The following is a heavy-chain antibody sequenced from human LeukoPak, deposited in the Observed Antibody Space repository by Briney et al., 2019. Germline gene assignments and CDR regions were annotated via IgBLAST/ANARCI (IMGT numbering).Heavy chain of an antibody. D-gene: IGHD3-22*01. J-gene: IGHJ1*01. V-gene: IGHV4-59*01. CDR1: GGSISSYY. Sequence: PSETLSLTCTVSGGSISSYYWSWIRQPPGKGLEWIGYIFYSGSTNYNPSLKSRATISVYTSKNQFSLKLSSVTAADTAVYYCARLRYYYDASGYRAEYFQHWGQGTLVTVSS. CDR2: IFYSGST. CDR3: ARLRYYYDASGYRAEYFQH.